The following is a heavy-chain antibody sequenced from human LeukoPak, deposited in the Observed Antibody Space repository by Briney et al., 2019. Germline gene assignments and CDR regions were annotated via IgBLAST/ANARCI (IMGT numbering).Heavy chain of an antibody. Sequence: PGGSLRLSCAASGFTFSSYAMSWVRQAPGKGLEWVSAISGSGGSTYYADSVKGRFTISRDNSKNTLYLQMNSLRAEDTAVYYCAKADIVVVVAALYFDYWGQGTLVTVSS. CDR2: ISGSGGST. J-gene: IGHJ4*02. D-gene: IGHD2-15*01. CDR3: AKADIVVVVAALYFDY. CDR1: GFTFSSYA. V-gene: IGHV3-23*01.